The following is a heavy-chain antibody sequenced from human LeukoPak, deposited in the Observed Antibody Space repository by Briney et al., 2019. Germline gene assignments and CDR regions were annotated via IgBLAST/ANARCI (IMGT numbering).Heavy chain of an antibody. V-gene: IGHV3-48*04. D-gene: IGHD1-7*01. Sequence: GGSLRLSCAASGFTFSSYSMNRVRQAPGKGLEWVSYISSSSSTIYYADSVKGRFTISRDNAKNTPYLQMNSLRPEDTAVYYCAKEGKTRNWNYFQAKPVFWGQGTLVSVSS. CDR1: GFTFSSYS. J-gene: IGHJ4*02. CDR2: ISSSSSTI. CDR3: AKEGKTRNWNYFQAKPVF.